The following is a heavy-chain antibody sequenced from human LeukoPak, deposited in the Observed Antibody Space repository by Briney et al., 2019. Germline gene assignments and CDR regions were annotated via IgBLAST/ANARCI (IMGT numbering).Heavy chain of an antibody. Sequence: ASVKVSCKASGYTFTSYGISWVQQAPGQGLEWMGWISAYNGNTNYAQKLQGRVTMTTDTSTSTAYMELRSLRSDDTAVYYCARDLFLYYYDSSGKASFFGYWGQGTLVTVSS. V-gene: IGHV1-18*01. CDR1: GYTFTSYG. D-gene: IGHD3-22*01. CDR3: ARDLFLYYYDSSGKASFFGY. J-gene: IGHJ4*02. CDR2: ISAYNGNT.